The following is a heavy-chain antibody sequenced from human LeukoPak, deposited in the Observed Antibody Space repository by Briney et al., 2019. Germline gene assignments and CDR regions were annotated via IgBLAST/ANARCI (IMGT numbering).Heavy chain of an antibody. CDR1: GYTFTGYY. Sequence: GASVKVSCKASGYTFTGYYMHWVRQAPGQGLEWMGRIDPNSGGTNDAQKFQGRVTMTRDTSISTAYMELSRLRSDDTAVYYCARGVAYSNSPGNYWGQGTLVTVSS. V-gene: IGHV1-2*06. J-gene: IGHJ4*02. CDR2: IDPNSGGT. CDR3: ARGVAYSNSPGNY. D-gene: IGHD6-6*01.